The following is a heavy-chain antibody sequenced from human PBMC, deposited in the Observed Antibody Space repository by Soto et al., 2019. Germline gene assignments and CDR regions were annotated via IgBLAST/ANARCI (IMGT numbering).Heavy chain of an antibody. CDR1: GLSFRNYW. J-gene: IGHJ4*02. CDR2: INTDGTYT. V-gene: IGHV3-74*01. D-gene: IGHD1-20*01. Sequence: EMQLVESGGVLVQPGGSLRLSCVASGLSFRNYWVHWVRQAPGKGLEWVSRINTDGTYTSNADPVKGRFTISRDNAKNTLYLQMNRLRVEDTAVYFCAGFGYDWNGWDWGPGTLVTVSS. CDR3: AGFGYDWNGWD.